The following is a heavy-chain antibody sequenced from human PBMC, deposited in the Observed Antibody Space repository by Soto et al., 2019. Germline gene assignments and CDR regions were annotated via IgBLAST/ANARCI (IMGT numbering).Heavy chain of an antibody. D-gene: IGHD6-13*01. CDR1: GGSISSSSHY. CDR2: IYYSGST. J-gene: IGHJ4*02. Sequence: SETRSLTCTVSGGSISSSSHYWGWIRQPPGKGLEWIGSIYYSGSTHYNPSLKSRVIISGDSSKNQFSLKVNSVTAADTAVYYCARRIASSWDSFDYWGQGALVTVSS. CDR3: ARRIASSWDSFDY. V-gene: IGHV4-39*01.